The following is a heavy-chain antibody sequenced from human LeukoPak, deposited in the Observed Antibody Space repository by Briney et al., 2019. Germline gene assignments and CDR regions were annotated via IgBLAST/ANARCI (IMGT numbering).Heavy chain of an antibody. J-gene: IGHJ4*02. CDR1: GYTFTGDY. D-gene: IGHD5-18*01. CDR2: INPNSGGT. V-gene: IGHV1-2*02. CDR3: ARELDTAIADYFVY. Sequence: ASVKVSCKASGYTFTGDYMHWVRQAPGQGLEWMGWINPNSGGTNYAQKFQGRVTMTRDTSISTAYMELSRLRSDDTAVYYCARELDTAIADYFVYWGQGPLVTVSS.